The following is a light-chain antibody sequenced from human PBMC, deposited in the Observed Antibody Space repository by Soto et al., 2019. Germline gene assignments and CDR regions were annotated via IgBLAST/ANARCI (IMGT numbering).Light chain of an antibody. J-gene: IGKJ1*01. CDR3: QQYNNWPPGT. CDR1: QSVSSN. Sequence: EIVMTQCPATLSVSPGERATLSCRASQSVSSNLAWYQQKPGQAPRLLIYGASTRATGIPARFSGSGSGTAVTLTISSLQSEDFAVYYCQQYNNWPPGTFGQGTKVEIK. V-gene: IGKV3-15*01. CDR2: GAS.